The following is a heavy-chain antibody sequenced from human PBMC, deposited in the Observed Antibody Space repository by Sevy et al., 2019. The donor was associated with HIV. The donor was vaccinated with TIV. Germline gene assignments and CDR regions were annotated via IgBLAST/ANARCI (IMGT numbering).Heavy chain of an antibody. CDR1: GFTFSSYA. V-gene: IGHV3-23*01. CDR2: ISGSGGST. Sequence: GGSLRLSCAASGFTFSSYAMSWVRQAPGKGLEWVSAISGSGGSTYYADSVKGRFTISRDHSKNTLYLQMNSLRAEDTAVHYRAKSSEQPSSFDYWGQGTRGTVSS. D-gene: IGHD6-13*01. CDR3: AKSSEQPSSFDY. J-gene: IGHJ4*02.